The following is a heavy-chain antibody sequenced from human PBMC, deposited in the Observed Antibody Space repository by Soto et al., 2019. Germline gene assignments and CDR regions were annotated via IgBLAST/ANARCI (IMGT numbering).Heavy chain of an antibody. CDR1: GYTFTSYG. CDR3: AREFRYYYDSSGYNWFDP. D-gene: IGHD3-22*01. J-gene: IGHJ5*02. Sequence: ASVKVSCKASGYTFTSYGISWVRQAPGQGLEWMGWISAYNGNTNYAQKLQGRATMTTDTSTSTAYMELRSLRSDDTAVYYCAREFRYYYDSSGYNWFDPWGQGTLVTVSS. CDR2: ISAYNGNT. V-gene: IGHV1-18*01.